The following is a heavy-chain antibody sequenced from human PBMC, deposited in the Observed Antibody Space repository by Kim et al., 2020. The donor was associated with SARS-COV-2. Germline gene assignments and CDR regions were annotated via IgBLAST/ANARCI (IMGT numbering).Heavy chain of an antibody. V-gene: IGHV4-61*01. Sequence: SETLSLTCTVSGGSVSSGSYYWSWIRQPPGKGLEWIGYIYYSGSTNYNPSLKSRVTISVDTSKNQFSLKLSSVTAADTSVYYCARVGYSYGYGVYGMDVWGQGTTVTVSS. D-gene: IGHD5-18*01. J-gene: IGHJ6*02. CDR3: ARVGYSYGYGVYGMDV. CDR1: GGSVSSGSYY. CDR2: IYYSGST.